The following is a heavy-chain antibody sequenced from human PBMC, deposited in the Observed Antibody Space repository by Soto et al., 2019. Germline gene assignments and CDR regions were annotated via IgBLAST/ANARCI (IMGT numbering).Heavy chain of an antibody. V-gene: IGHV3-23*01. CDR3: ARDSSNAIDYYFDY. CDR1: GFTFSSYA. D-gene: IGHD6-13*01. J-gene: IGHJ4*02. CDR2: ISGSGGST. Sequence: GGSLRLSCAASGFTFSSYAMSWVRQAPGKGLEWVSAISGSGGSTYYADSVKGRFTISRDNSKNTLYLQMNSLRAEDTAVYYCARDSSNAIDYYFDYWGQGTLVTVSS.